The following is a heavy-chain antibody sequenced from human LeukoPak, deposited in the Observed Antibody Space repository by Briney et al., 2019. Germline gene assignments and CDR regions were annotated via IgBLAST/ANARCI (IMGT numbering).Heavy chain of an antibody. CDR2: IRYDGSNK. V-gene: IGHV3-30*02. CDR3: AIDRSDFWSGYAVDY. CDR1: GFTFSSYG. J-gene: IGHJ4*02. D-gene: IGHD3-3*01. Sequence: GGSLRLSCAASGFTFSSYGMHWVRQAPGKGLEWVAFIRYDGSNKYYADSVKGRFTISRDNSKNTLYLQMNSLSAEDTAVYYCAIDRSDFWSGYAVDYWRQGTLVTVSS.